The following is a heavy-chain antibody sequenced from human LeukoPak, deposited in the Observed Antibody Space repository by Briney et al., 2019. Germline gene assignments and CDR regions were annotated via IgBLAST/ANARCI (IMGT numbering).Heavy chain of an antibody. V-gene: IGHV3-48*03. CDR3: ARDIPEVYSGSLSYFDY. CDR1: GFTFSSYE. J-gene: IGHJ4*02. D-gene: IGHD1-26*01. CDR2: ISSSGSTI. Sequence: GGSLRLSCAASGFTFSSYEMNWVRQAPGKGLEWVSYISSSGSTIYYADSVKGRFTISRDNAKNSLYLQMNSLRAEDTAVYYCARDIPEVYSGSLSYFDYWGQGTLVTVSS.